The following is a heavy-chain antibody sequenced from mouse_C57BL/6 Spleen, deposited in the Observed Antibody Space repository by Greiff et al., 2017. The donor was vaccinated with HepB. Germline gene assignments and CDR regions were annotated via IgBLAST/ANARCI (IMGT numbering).Heavy chain of an antibody. CDR3: ARLDGNYPHYYAMDY. J-gene: IGHJ4*01. CDR2: IYPGSGST. V-gene: IGHV1-55*01. D-gene: IGHD2-1*01. CDR1: GYTFTSYW. Sequence: QVQLQQPGAELVKPGASVKMSCKASGYTFTSYWITWVKQRPGQGLEWIGDIYPGSGSTNYNEKFKSKATLTVDTSSSTAYMQLSSLTSEDSAVYYCARLDGNYPHYYAMDYWGQGTSVTVSS.